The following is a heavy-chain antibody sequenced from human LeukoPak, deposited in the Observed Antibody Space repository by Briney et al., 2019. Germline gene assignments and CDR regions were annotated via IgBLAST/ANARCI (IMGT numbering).Heavy chain of an antibody. D-gene: IGHD3-10*01. CDR2: ISSTGNT. Sequence: PSETLSLTCTVSGASITTETYFWTWVRQPAGKELEWIGRISSTGNTDYNPSLKSRVIISRDRSKNQFSLGLNSVTATDTAVYYCARDRSYGGSRFDTWDQGILVTVSS. J-gene: IGHJ5*02. CDR1: GASITTETYF. V-gene: IGHV4-61*02. CDR3: ARDRSYGGSRFDT.